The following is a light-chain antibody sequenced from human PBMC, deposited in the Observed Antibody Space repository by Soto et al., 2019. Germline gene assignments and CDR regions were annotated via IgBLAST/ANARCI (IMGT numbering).Light chain of an antibody. CDR1: SSNIGANT. CDR3: AAWDDSLNGYV. Sequence: QPVLTQPPSASGTPGQRVTISCSGSSSNIGANTVSWYQQLPGTAPKLLIYVDSQRPSGVPDRFSGSKSGTSASLAISGLRSEDEADYYCAAWDDSLNGYVLGTGTKLTVL. V-gene: IGLV1-44*01. J-gene: IGLJ1*01. CDR2: VDS.